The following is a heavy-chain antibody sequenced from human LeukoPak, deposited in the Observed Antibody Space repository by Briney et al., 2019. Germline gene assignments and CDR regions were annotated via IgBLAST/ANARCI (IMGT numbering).Heavy chain of an antibody. CDR1: GFTFSSYA. J-gene: IGHJ4*02. Sequence: GGSLRLSCAASGFTFSSYAMSWVRQAPGKGLEWVSAISGSGGSTYYADSVKGRFTIPRDNSKNTLYLQMNSLRAEDTAVYYCAKDAPNPGIAAAAHRGGYWGQGTLVTVSS. D-gene: IGHD6-13*01. CDR2: ISGSGGST. V-gene: IGHV3-23*01. CDR3: AKDAPNPGIAAAAHRGGY.